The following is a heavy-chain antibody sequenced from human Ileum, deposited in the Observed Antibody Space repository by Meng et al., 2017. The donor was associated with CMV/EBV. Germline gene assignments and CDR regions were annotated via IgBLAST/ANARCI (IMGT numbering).Heavy chain of an antibody. Sequence: CSISSSSYNWGWIRKRPGKGLEWIGTIYYSGTTYYNVSLKSRITISVDTSKNQFSLKLSSVTAADTAVYYCARTLVTIFGGDAFDLWGQGTLVTVSS. V-gene: IGHV4-39*01. CDR3: ARTLVTIFGGDAFDL. CDR1: CSISSSSYN. J-gene: IGHJ3*01. D-gene: IGHD3-3*01. CDR2: IYYSGTT.